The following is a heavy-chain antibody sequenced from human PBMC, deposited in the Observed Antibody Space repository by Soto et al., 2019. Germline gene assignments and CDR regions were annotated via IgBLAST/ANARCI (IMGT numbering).Heavy chain of an antibody. V-gene: IGHV1-69*02. CDR3: AKSLPFVDHAYMDV. Sequence: QVQLVQSGAELKKPGSSVKVSCEASGGSFTSYSFTWVRQAPGQGLEWMGRIIPIQGKANYALKFQDRVTITADRATRTVYMELTSLRPDDTAVYFVAKSLPFVDHAYMDVWGKGTPVTVSS. CDR2: IIPIQGKA. D-gene: IGHD2-21*01. J-gene: IGHJ6*03. CDR1: GGSFTSYS.